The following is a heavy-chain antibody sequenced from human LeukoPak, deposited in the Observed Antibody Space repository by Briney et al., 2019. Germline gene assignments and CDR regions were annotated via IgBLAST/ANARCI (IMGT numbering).Heavy chain of an antibody. V-gene: IGHV3-23*01. D-gene: IGHD3-9*01. Sequence: GGSLRLSCAASGFTFSSYAMNWVRQAPGKGLEWVSAISGTGSRTYYADSVKGRFTISRDSSKNTLYLQMKSLRVEHTARYYCAKGLTGYSNYGMDVWGQGTTVTVSS. CDR3: AKGLTGYSNYGMDV. CDR2: ISGTGSRT. J-gene: IGHJ6*02. CDR1: GFTFSSYA.